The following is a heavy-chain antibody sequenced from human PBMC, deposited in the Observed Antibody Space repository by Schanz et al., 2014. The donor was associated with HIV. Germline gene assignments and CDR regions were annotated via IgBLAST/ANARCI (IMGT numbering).Heavy chain of an antibody. J-gene: IGHJ6*02. D-gene: IGHD3-22*01. V-gene: IGHV1-8*03. CDR2: MNPNSGNT. CDR1: GYSFISYD. CDR3: ASHGEGITMIVVVNGGYYGMDV. Sequence: QVQLVQSGAEVKKPGASVKVSCKASGYSFISYDFSWVRQATGQGLEWMGWMNPNSGNTGFAQKLQGRVTITADKSTSTAYMELSSLRSEDTAVYYCASHGEGITMIVVVNGGYYGMDVWGQGTTVTVSS.